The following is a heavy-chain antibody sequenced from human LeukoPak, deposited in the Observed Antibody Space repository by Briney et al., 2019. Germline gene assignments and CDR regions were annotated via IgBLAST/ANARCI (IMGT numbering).Heavy chain of an antibody. J-gene: IGHJ3*02. CDR3: ARSKGWYSTDAFDI. D-gene: IGHD6-19*01. V-gene: IGHV3-74*03. CDR1: GFTFSSHW. CDR2: INGDGSNT. Sequence: GGSLRLSCAASGFTFSSHWMHWVRQAPGKGLVWVSRINGDGSNTTYADSVKGRFTISRDNAKNTLYLQMNSLRAEDTAAYHCARSKGWYSTDAFDIWGQGTMVTVSS.